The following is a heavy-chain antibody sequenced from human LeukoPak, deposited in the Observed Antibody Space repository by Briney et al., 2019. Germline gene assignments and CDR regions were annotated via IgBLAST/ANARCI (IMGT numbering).Heavy chain of an antibody. J-gene: IGHJ4*02. CDR3: AREAYYGDYLGVGY. CDR2: ISSSSSYI. D-gene: IGHD4-17*01. V-gene: IGHV3-21*01. Sequence: GGFLRLSCAASGFTFSSYSVNWVRQAPGKGLEWVSSISSSSSYIYYADSVKGRFTISRDNAKNSLYLQMNSLRAEDTAVYYCAREAYYGDYLGVGYWGQGTLVTVSS. CDR1: GFTFSSYS.